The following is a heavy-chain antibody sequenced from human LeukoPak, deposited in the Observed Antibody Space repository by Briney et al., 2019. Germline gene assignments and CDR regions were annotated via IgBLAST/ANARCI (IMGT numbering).Heavy chain of an antibody. J-gene: IGHJ4*02. Sequence: SVKVFCKASGGTLSSYAISWVRQAPGQGLEWMGGIIPIFGTANYAQKFQGRVTITTDESTSTAYMELSSLRSEDTAVYYCARDRDWNGDRVYFDYWGQGTLVTVSS. CDR1: GGTLSSYA. V-gene: IGHV1-69*05. CDR2: IIPIFGTA. D-gene: IGHD1-1*01. CDR3: ARDRDWNGDRVYFDY.